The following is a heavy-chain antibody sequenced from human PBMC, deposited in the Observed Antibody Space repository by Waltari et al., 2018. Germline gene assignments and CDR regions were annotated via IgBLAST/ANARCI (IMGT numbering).Heavy chain of an antibody. D-gene: IGHD6-13*01. CDR1: GYSFTSFG. CDR2: IGNYNNNK. V-gene: IGHV1-18*01. CDR3: ARDPDSSFGYQTAFDI. J-gene: IGHJ3*02. Sequence: QGRLVQSGDEVKKPGASVKVSCKASGYSFTSFGISWVRQAPGQGLEWMGWIGNYNNNKGYSQKFQDRVTVTMDIATSTVYLELRSLRSDDTAVYYCARDPDSSFGYQTAFDIWGQGTMVTVSS.